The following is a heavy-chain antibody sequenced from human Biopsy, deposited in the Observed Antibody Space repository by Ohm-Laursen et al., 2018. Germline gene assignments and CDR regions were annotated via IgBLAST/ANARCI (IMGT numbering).Heavy chain of an antibody. CDR1: GFSLSARGMC. CDR2: VDWDDYK. CDR3: ARTPILIVSAGLVYRHRRHLQGMDV. V-gene: IGHV2-70*11. D-gene: IGHD6-13*01. J-gene: IGHJ6*02. Sequence: TQTLTLTRSFSGFSLSARGMCVSWIRQAPGKALEWLARVDWDDYKDYSASLQTKPSISKDTSNDQVVLTVNNVDPADTATYYCARTPILIVSAGLVYRHRRHLQGMDVWGQGIAVTVS.